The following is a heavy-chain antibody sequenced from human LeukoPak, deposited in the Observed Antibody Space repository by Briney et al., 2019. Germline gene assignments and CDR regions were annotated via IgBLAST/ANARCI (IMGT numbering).Heavy chain of an antibody. D-gene: IGHD6-13*01. CDR1: GYSFTNYW. CDR2: IYPADSDT. V-gene: IGHV5-51*01. J-gene: IGHJ3*02. Sequence: GESQQISCKGSGYSFTNYWIGWVRQMPGKGLEWMGIIYPADSDTRYSPSFQGQVTISADKSINTAYVQWSSLKASDTAIYYCARRSSTWGDAFDIWGQGTMVTVSS. CDR3: ARRSSTWGDAFDI.